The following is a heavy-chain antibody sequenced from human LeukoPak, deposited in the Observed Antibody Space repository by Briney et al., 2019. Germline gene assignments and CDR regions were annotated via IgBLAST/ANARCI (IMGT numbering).Heavy chain of an antibody. CDR1: GFTFSSYG. J-gene: IGHJ4*02. CDR3: AKDESAAAGTFDY. D-gene: IGHD6-13*01. CDR2: ISYDGSNK. Sequence: PGRSLRLSCAASGFTFSSYGMHWVRQAPGKGLEWVAVISYDGSNKYYADSAKGRFTISRDNSKNTLYLQMNSLRAEDTAVYYCAKDESAAAGTFDYWGQGTLVTVSS. V-gene: IGHV3-30*18.